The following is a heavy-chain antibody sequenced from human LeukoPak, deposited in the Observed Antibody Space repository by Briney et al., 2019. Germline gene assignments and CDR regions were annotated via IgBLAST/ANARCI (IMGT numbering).Heavy chain of an antibody. J-gene: IGHJ4*02. V-gene: IGHV3-74*01. CDR1: GFTFSSYA. Sequence: PGGSLRLSCAASGFTFSSYAMSWVRQAPGKGLVWVSRINGDGSSTSYADSVKGRFTISRDNAKNTLYLQMNSLRVEDTAVYYCAPYYYGSGTSLGYWGQGTLVTVSS. CDR2: INGDGSST. D-gene: IGHD3-10*01. CDR3: APYYYGSGTSLGY.